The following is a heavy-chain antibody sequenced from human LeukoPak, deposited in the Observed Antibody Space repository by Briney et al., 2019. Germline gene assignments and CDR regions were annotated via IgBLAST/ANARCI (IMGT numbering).Heavy chain of an antibody. CDR2: ISGSGGNT. V-gene: IGHV3-23*01. Sequence: GGSLRLSCAASGFTFSSYAMSWVRQAPGKGLEWVSAISGSGGNTYYADSVKGRFTISRDNSQNTLYLQVNSLRAEDTAVYYCAKGIIYSNMDSWGQGTLVTVSS. D-gene: IGHD4-11*01. CDR3: AKGIIYSNMDS. CDR1: GFTFSSYA. J-gene: IGHJ4*02.